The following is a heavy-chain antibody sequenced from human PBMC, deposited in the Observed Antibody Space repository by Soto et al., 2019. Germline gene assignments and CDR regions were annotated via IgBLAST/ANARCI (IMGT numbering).Heavy chain of an antibody. CDR3: ARDLLSETSQTNYLDF. V-gene: IGHV1-18*01. D-gene: IGHD1-1*01. CDR2: ISSYNDDK. CDR1: GYTFSSFG. Sequence: ASVKVSCKTTGYTFSSFGVSWVRQAPGHGLEWVGWISSYNDDKKYAQKFQGRVTITKDTSTNTAYMELRSLTSDDTGVYYCARDLLSETSQTNYLDFWGQGTPVTVSS. J-gene: IGHJ4*02.